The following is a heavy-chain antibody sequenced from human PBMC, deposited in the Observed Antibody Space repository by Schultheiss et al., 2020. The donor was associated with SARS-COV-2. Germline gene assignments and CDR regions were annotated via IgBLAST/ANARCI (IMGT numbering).Heavy chain of an antibody. CDR3: ARDGIGDSSGGRGWFDP. V-gene: IGHV4-61*01. J-gene: IGHJ5*02. D-gene: IGHD6-19*01. CDR1: GGSISSSSYY. Sequence: SETLSLTCTVSGGSISSSSYYWSWIRQPPGKGLEWIGYIYYSGSTNYNPSLKSRVTISVDTSKNQFSLKLSSVTAADTAVYYCARDGIGDSSGGRGWFDPWGQGTLVTVS. CDR2: IYYSGST.